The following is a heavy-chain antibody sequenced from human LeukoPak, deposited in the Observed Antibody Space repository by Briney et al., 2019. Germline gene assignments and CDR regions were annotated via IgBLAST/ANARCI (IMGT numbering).Heavy chain of an antibody. Sequence: EASVKVSCKASGYTSTSYGINWVRQAPRQGLEWMGWISAYNGNTNYAQKLQGRVTMTTDTSTSTAYMELRSLRSDDTAVFYCARGGYYGSGSFPDFWGQGTLVTVSS. CDR3: ARGGYYGSGSFPDF. CDR1: GYTSTSYG. D-gene: IGHD3-10*01. J-gene: IGHJ4*02. V-gene: IGHV1-18*01. CDR2: ISAYNGNT.